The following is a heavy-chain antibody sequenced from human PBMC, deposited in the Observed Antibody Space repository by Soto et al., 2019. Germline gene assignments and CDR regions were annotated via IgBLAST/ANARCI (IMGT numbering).Heavy chain of an antibody. Sequence: QITLKESGPTLVKPTQTLTLTCTFSGFSLSTSGVGVGWIRQPPGKALEWLALIYWDDDKRYSPSLKSRLTXTXXTSKNQVVLTMTNMDPVDTATYYCAHSPRLWYFDLWGRGTLVTVSS. CDR2: IYWDDDK. CDR1: GFSLSTSGVG. D-gene: IGHD6-19*01. CDR3: AHSPRLWYFDL. J-gene: IGHJ2*01. V-gene: IGHV2-5*02.